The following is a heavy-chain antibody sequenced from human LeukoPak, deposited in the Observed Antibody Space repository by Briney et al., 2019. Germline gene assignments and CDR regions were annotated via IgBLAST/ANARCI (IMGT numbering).Heavy chain of an antibody. CDR3: AKDRRQWLVDY. CDR2: IDSGGST. J-gene: IGHJ4*02. CDR1: GFTVSSNY. V-gene: IGHV3-66*01. D-gene: IGHD6-19*01. Sequence: PGGSLRLSCIVSGFTVSSNYMSWVRQAPGKGLEWVSIIDSGGSTYYSDSVKDRFTISRDNSKNTLYLQMNSLRGEDTAVYYCAKDRRQWLVDYWGQGTLVTVSS.